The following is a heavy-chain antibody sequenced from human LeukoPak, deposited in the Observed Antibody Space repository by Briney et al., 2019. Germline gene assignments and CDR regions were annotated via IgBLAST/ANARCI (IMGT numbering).Heavy chain of an antibody. CDR2: ISSSSSYI. D-gene: IGHD5-24*01. J-gene: IGHJ4*02. Sequence: GGSLRLSCAASGFTFSSYSMNWVRQAPGKGLEWVSSISSSSSYIYYADSVKGRFTISRDNAKNSLYLQMNSLKTEDTALYYCARQMATILDGILDYWGQGTLVTVSS. V-gene: IGHV3-21*01. CDR1: GFTFSSYS. CDR3: ARQMATILDGILDY.